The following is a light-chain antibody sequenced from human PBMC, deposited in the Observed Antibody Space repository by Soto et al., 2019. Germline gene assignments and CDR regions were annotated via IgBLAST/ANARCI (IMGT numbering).Light chain of an antibody. CDR3: QQYSSYST. CDR1: QSISSW. V-gene: IGKV1-5*03. CDR2: KAS. J-gene: IGKJ2*01. Sequence: DIQMTQSPSTLSASVGERVTITCRASQSISSWLAWYQQKPGKAPKLLIYKASTLESGVTSRFSGSGSGTEFTLTISSLQPDDLATYYCQQYSSYSTFGQGTKLEIK.